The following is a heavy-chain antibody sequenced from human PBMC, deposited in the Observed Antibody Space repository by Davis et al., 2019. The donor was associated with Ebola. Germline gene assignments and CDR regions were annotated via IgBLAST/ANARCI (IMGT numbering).Heavy chain of an antibody. V-gene: IGHV1-2*02. Sequence: ASVKVSCKASGYTFTGYYMHWVRQAPGQGLEWMGWINPNSGGTNYAQKFQGRVTMTRDTSISTAYMELSRLRSDDTAVYYCATANPTHQYSSYRSDYWGQGTLVTVSS. CDR1: GYTFTGYY. J-gene: IGHJ4*02. CDR2: INPNSGGT. D-gene: IGHD6-6*01. CDR3: ATANPTHQYSSYRSDY.